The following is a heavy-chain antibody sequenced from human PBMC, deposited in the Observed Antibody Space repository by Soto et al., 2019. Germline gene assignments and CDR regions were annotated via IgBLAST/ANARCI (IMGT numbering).Heavy chain of an antibody. D-gene: IGHD3-22*01. J-gene: IGHJ4*02. CDR2: ISYDGSNK. CDR3: ARDGRKYYYDSSGYY. Sequence: QVQLVESGGGVVQPGRSLRLSCAASGFTFSSYAMHWVRQAPGKGLEWVAVISYDGSNKYYADSVKGRFTISRDNSKNTLYLQMNSLRAEDTAVYYCARDGRKYYYDSSGYYWGQGTLATVSS. CDR1: GFTFSSYA. V-gene: IGHV3-30-3*01.